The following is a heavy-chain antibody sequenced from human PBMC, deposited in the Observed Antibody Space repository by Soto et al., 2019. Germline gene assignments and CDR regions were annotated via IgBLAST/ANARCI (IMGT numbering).Heavy chain of an antibody. Sequence: QVQLQQWGAGLLKPSETLSLTCAVYGGSFSGYYWCWIRQPPGKGLEWIGEINHSGSTNYNPSLNSRVTISVDTSKNHFSLKLSSVTAADTAVYYCARGPLLRYFDWLLSGDDAFDIWGQGTMVTVSS. CDR1: GGSFSGYY. CDR3: ARGPLLRYFDWLLSGDDAFDI. D-gene: IGHD3-9*01. J-gene: IGHJ3*02. V-gene: IGHV4-34*01. CDR2: INHSGST.